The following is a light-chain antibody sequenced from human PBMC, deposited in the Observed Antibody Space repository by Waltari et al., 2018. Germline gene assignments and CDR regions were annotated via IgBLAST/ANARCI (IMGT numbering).Light chain of an antibody. J-gene: IGKJ1*01. CDR1: QSISRY. Sequence: EIMLTQSPGTLSLSPGERATLSCRASQSISRYLAWYQHKPGQAPRLLIYDASSRATGIPDRVSGSGSGTDVSLTISRLEPEDFAVYYCQKYGTLPATFGQGTKVEIK. V-gene: IGKV3-20*01. CDR3: QKYGTLPAT. CDR2: DAS.